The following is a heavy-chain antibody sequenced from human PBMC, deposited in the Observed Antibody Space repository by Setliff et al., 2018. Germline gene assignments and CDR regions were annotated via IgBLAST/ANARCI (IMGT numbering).Heavy chain of an antibody. CDR1: GDSISSGIYH. J-gene: IGHJ4*02. D-gene: IGHD3-16*01. CDR3: ARLRGAFDY. V-gene: IGHV4-31*03. Sequence: PSETLSLTCSVSGDSISSGIYHWSWIRQHPGKGLEWIGYIYYSGSTYYNPSLKSRVTISVDTSKNQFSLKLSSVTAADTAVYYCARLRGAFDYWGQGTLVTVSS. CDR2: IYYSGST.